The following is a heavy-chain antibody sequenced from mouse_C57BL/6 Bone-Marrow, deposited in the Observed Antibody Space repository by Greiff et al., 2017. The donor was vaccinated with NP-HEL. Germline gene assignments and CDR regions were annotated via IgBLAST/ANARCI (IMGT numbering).Heavy chain of an antibody. D-gene: IGHD1-1*01. CDR2: IYPGDGDT. V-gene: IGHV1-82*01. J-gene: IGHJ4*01. Sequence: VQLQQSGPELVKPGASVKISCKASGYAFSSSWMNWVKQRPGKGLEWIGRIYPGDGDTNYNGKFKGKATLTADKSSSTAYMQLSSLTSEDSAVYFCARCPYYYGSSPSYYAMDYWGQGTSVTVSS. CDR3: ARCPYYYGSSPSYYAMDY. CDR1: GYAFSSSW.